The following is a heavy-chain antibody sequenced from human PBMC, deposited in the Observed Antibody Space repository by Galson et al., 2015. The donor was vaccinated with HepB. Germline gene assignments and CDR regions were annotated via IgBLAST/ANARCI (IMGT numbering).Heavy chain of an antibody. CDR2: ISSSSSTI. D-gene: IGHD4-23*01. CDR1: GFTFSSYS. Sequence: SLRLSCAASGFTFSSYSMNWVRQAPGKGLEWVSYISSSSSTIYYADSVKGRFTISRDNAKNSLYLQMNSLRAEDTAVYYCARERLPTTVVTPPDYWGQGTLVTVSS. V-gene: IGHV3-48*01. J-gene: IGHJ4*02. CDR3: ARERLPTTVVTPPDY.